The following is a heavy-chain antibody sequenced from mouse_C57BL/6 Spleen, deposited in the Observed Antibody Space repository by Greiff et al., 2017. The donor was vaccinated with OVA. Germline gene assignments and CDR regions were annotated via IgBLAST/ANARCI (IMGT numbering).Heavy chain of an antibody. CDR2: INPNNGGT. V-gene: IGHV1-26*01. CDR3: ARGYDGLTDPFAY. Sequence: EVQLQQSGPELVKPGASVKISCKASGYTFTDYYMNWVKQSHGKSLEWIGDINPNNGGTSYNQKFKGKATLTVDKSSSTAYMELRSLTSEDSAVYYCARGYDGLTDPFAYWGQGTLVTVSA. CDR1: GYTFTDYY. D-gene: IGHD2-3*01. J-gene: IGHJ3*01.